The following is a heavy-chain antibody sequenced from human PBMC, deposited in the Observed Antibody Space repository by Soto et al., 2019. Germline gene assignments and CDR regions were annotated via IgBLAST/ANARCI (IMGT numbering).Heavy chain of an antibody. CDR1: GYTFTGYY. CDR2: INPNSGGT. D-gene: IGHD6-6*01. CDR3: ATQRWSSSGRPDTPFDY. V-gene: IGHV1-2*02. Sequence: ASVKVSCKASGYTFTGYYMHWVRQAPGQGLEWMGWINPNSGGTNYAQKFQGRVTMTRDTSISTAYMELSSLRSDDTAFYYCATQRWSSSGRPDTPFDYWGQGTLVTVSS. J-gene: IGHJ4*02.